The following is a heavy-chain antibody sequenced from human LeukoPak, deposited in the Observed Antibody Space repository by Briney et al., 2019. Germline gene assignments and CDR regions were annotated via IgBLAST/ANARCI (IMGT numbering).Heavy chain of an antibody. Sequence: GASVKASCKASGYTFTGYYMHWVRQAPGQGLEWMVWINPNSGGTNYAQKFQGRVTMTRDTSISTAYMELSRLRSDDTAVYYCARRAGSGWYRKSHDAFDIWGQGTMVTVSS. V-gene: IGHV1-2*02. CDR2: INPNSGGT. D-gene: IGHD6-19*01. CDR1: GYTFTGYY. CDR3: ARRAGSGWYRKSHDAFDI. J-gene: IGHJ3*02.